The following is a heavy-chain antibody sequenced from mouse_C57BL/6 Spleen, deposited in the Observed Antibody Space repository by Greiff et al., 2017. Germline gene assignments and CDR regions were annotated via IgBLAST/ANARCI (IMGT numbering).Heavy chain of an antibody. CDR2: INPSNGGT. Sequence: QVQLQQPGTELVKPGASVTLSCKASGYTFTSYWMHWVKQRPGQGLEWIGNINPSNGGTNYNEKFKSKATLTVDKSSSTAFMQLSSLTSEDSAVYYCAIDDGTLYYFDYWGQGTTLTVSS. D-gene: IGHD2-3*01. J-gene: IGHJ2*01. CDR3: AIDDGTLYYFDY. V-gene: IGHV1-53*01. CDR1: GYTFTSYW.